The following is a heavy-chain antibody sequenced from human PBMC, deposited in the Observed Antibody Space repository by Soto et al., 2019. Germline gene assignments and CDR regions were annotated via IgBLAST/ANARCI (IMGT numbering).Heavy chain of an antibody. J-gene: IGHJ6*02. CDR2: ISHEGSYK. V-gene: IGHV3-30*18. CDR1: GFSFRSFG. Sequence: GGSLRLSCEVSGFSFRSFGMHWVRQAPGKGLEWVTVISHEGSYKHYADSVKGRFTISRDDSKNTLYLEMSSLRAEDTAVYYCAKEGGYGDRIADDYYYYGMDVWGQGTTVTVS. CDR3: AKEGGYGDRIADDYYYYGMDV. D-gene: IGHD2-21*02.